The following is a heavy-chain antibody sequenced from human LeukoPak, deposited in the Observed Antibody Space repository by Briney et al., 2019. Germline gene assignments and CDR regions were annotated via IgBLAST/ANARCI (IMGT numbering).Heavy chain of an antibody. D-gene: IGHD4-17*01. J-gene: IGHJ5*02. CDR3: ARANTVTRWFDP. Sequence: PSETLSLTCTVSGYSISSGYYWAGIRQPPGRGLEWIGSIYHSGSTYYNPSLKSRVTISVDTSKNQFSLKLSSVTAADTAVYYCARANTVTRWFDPWGQGTLVTVSS. CDR1: GYSISSGYY. V-gene: IGHV4-38-2*02. CDR2: IYHSGST.